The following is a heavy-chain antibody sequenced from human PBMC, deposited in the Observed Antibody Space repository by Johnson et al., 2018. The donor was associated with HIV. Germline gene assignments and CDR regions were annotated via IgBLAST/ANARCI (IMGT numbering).Heavy chain of an antibody. CDR2: ISYDGSNK. D-gene: IGHD3-10*01. Sequence: QVQLVESGGGVVRPGGSLRLSCAASGFSFDDYGLSWVRQAPGKGLEWVAVISYDGSNKYYADSVKGRFTISRDNSKNTVDLQMNSLRTEDTAIYYCASVNSGAFNFWGQGTMVTVSS. CDR1: GFSFDDYG. CDR3: ASVNSGAFNF. J-gene: IGHJ3*01. V-gene: IGHV3-30*03.